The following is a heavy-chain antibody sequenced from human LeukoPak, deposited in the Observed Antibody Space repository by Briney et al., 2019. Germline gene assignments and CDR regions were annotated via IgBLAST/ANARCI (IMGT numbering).Heavy chain of an antibody. CDR2: ISPDSNFI. CDR3: ANFQTVGIKLFEH. J-gene: IGHJ5*02. V-gene: IGHV3-21*01. Sequence: GGSLRLSCAASGFTFSTYGMNWVRQAPGKGLEGVSSISPDSNFIPQADSVKGRFTISRDNAKNSVYLQMESLRVEDTAVYYCANFQTVGIKLFEHWGQGTLVTVSS. CDR1: GFTFSTYG. D-gene: IGHD3-22*01.